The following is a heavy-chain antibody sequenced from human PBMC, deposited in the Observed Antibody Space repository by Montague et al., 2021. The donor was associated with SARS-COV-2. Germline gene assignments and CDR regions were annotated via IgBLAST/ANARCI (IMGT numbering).Heavy chain of an antibody. V-gene: IGHV4-4*02. CDR1: GGSINTNNW. J-gene: IGHJ4*02. CDR3: ARGRRVGDSSSWYYFDY. Sequence: SETLSLTCAVSGGSINTNNWWTWVRQPPGEGLEWIGQIFHSGITNYNPSLERRITISVDKSKNQFSLRLTSVTAADAAVYYCARGRRVGDSSSWYYFDYWGQGTLVAVSS. D-gene: IGHD6-13*01. CDR2: IFHSGIT.